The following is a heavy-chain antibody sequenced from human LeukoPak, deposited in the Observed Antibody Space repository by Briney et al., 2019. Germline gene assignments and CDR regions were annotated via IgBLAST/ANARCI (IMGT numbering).Heavy chain of an antibody. CDR3: TTVFSGYSSGYPRGGGY. V-gene: IGHV3-15*01. Sequence: GGSLRLSCAASGFTFSNYALSWVRQPPGKGLEWVGRIKSKTDGGTTDYAAPVKGRFTISRDDSKNTLYLQMNSLKTEDTAVYYCTTVFSGYSSGYPRGGGYWGQGTLVTVSS. CDR2: IKSKTDGGTT. J-gene: IGHJ4*02. D-gene: IGHD6-19*01. CDR1: GFTFSNYA.